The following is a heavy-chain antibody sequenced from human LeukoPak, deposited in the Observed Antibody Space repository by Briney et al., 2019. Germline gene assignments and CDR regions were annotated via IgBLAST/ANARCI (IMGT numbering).Heavy chain of an antibody. CDR2: IYYSGST. V-gene: IGHV4-39*07. CDR3: TSRVSSSSGYYFDY. D-gene: IGHD6-6*01. Sequence: SETLSLTCTVSGGSISSSSYYGGWIRQPPGKGLEWIGSIYYSGSTYYNPSLQSRVTISVDTSKNQFSLKLSSVTAAGTAVYYWTSRVSSSSGYYFDYWGQGTRSPYPQ. J-gene: IGHJ4*02. CDR1: GGSISSSSYY.